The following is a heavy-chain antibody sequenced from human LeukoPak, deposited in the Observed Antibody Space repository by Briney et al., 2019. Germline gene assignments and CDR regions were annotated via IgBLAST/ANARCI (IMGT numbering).Heavy chain of an antibody. CDR3: ARKGKVTAGTHYFAY. D-gene: IGHD2-21*02. CDR2: MNPNSGNT. Sequence: ASVKVLCKASGYTFTRYDVQWVRQATGQGLEWMGWMNPNSGNTGYAQRFQGRVTMTRDTSISTAYMELSSLRSEDTAVYYCARKGKVTAGTHYFAYGSQGTLVTVSS. V-gene: IGHV1-8*01. J-gene: IGHJ4*02. CDR1: GYTFTRYD.